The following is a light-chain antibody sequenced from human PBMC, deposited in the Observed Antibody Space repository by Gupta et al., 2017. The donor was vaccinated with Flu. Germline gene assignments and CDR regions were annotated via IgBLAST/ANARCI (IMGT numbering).Light chain of an antibody. Sequence: SITISSPGTGTDVGGYYFVSWYHQHPAEAPNLLIFDVNVRPAVISPRFSASKSGNTASLTISGLQTEDDGDYFCSSYRRGGTRLFGSGTKVTVL. CDR3: SSYRRGGTRL. V-gene: IGLV2-14*03. CDR1: GTDVGGYYF. J-gene: IGLJ1*01. CDR2: DVN.